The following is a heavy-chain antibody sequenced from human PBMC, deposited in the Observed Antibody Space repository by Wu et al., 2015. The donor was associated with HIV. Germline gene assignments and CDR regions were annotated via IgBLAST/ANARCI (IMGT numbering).Heavy chain of an antibody. CDR1: GYTFTGYY. D-gene: IGHD2-15*01. Sequence: VQLVQSGAEVKKPGASVKVSCKASGYTFTGYYMHWVRQAPGQGLEWMGWINPNSGGTNYAQKFQGRVTMTRDTSISTACMELSRLRSDDTAVYYCAREWWCSGGSCYVYFQHWGQGTLVTVSS. V-gene: IGHV1-2*02. CDR3: AREWWCSGGSCYVYFQH. J-gene: IGHJ1*01. CDR2: INPNSGGT.